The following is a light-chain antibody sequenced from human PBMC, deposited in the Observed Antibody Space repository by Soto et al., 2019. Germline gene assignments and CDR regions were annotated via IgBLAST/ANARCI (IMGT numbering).Light chain of an antibody. CDR2: LNSDGSH. CDR3: QTWGTGRGV. J-gene: IGLJ3*02. Sequence: QSVLTQSPSASASLGASVKLTCTLSSGHSSYAIAWHQQQPEKGPPYLMKLNSDGSHSKGDGIPDRFSGSSSGAERYLTISRLQSEDEADYYCQTWGTGRGVFGGGTKLTVL. V-gene: IGLV4-69*01. CDR1: SGHSSYA.